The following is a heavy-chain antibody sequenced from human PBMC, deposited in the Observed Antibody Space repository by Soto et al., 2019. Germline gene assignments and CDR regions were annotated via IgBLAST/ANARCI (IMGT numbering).Heavy chain of an antibody. CDR3: AREQTPGIAVAGTSSFDY. Sequence: ASVKVSCKASGYTFTSYGISWVRQAPGQGLEWMGWISAYNGNTNYAQKLQGRVTMTTDTSTSTAYMELRSLRSDDTAVYYCAREQTPGIAVAGTSSFDYWGQGTLVTVSS. CDR2: ISAYNGNT. J-gene: IGHJ4*02. D-gene: IGHD6-19*01. V-gene: IGHV1-18*04. CDR1: GYTFTSYG.